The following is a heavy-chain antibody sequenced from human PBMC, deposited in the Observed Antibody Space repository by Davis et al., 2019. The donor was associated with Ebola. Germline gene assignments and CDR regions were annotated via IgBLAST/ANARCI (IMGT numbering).Heavy chain of an antibody. Sequence: ASVKVSCKASGYTFTSYTISWVRQAPGQGLEWMGWISAYNGNTNYAQKLQGRVTMTTDTSTSTAYMELRSLRSDDTAVYYCASEEYYYDSSGSFNGMDVWGKGTTVTVSS. CDR1: GYTFTSYT. CDR3: ASEEYYYDSSGSFNGMDV. V-gene: IGHV1-18*01. J-gene: IGHJ6*04. D-gene: IGHD3-22*01. CDR2: ISAYNGNT.